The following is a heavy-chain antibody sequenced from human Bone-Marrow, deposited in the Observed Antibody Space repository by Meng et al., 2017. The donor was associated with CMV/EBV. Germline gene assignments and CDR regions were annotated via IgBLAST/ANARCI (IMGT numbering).Heavy chain of an antibody. D-gene: IGHD2-2*02. CDR2: MNLDGNKEPRT. V-gene: IGHV3-74*03. CDR1: GFIFSDYW. CDR3: ARDHCSSASCNKGYYGMDV. Sequence: GESLKISCAASGFIFSDYWMHWVRQAPGEGLVWVARMNLDGNKEPRTTYADFVKGRFTISRDSAKNSLYLQMNSLRAEDTAVYYCARDHCSSASCNKGYYGMDVWGQGTTVTVSS. J-gene: IGHJ6*02.